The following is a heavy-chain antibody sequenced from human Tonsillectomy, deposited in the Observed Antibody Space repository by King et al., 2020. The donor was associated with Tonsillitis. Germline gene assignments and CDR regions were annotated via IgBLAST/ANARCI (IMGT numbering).Heavy chain of an antibody. V-gene: IGHV3-30*18. CDR3: AKDELDIVVVPAAKNYYYYMDV. D-gene: IGHD2-2*03. CDR1: GFTFSSYG. J-gene: IGHJ6*03. Sequence: VQLVESGGGVVQPGRSLRLSCAASGFTFSSYGMHWVGQATGKGLEWVAVISYEGINKYYADSVKGRFTISRDNSKKTLYLQMNSLRAEDTAVYYCAKDELDIVVVPAAKNYYYYMDVWGKGTTVTVSS. CDR2: ISYEGINK.